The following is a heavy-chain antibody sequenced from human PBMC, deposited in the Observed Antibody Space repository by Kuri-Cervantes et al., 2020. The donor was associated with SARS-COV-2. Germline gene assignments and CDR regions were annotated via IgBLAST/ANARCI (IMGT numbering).Heavy chain of an antibody. CDR3: ARGRGALGYCSSTSCYRGWYFDY. D-gene: IGHD2-2*01. J-gene: IGHJ4*02. CDR2: INHSGST. V-gene: IGHV4-34*01. CDR1: GGSFSGYY. Sequence: GSLRLSCAVCGGSFSGYYWSWIRQPPGKGLEWIGEINHSGSTNYNPSLKSRVTISVDTSKNQFSLKLSSVTAADTAVYYCARGRGALGYCSSTSCYRGWYFDYWGQGTLVTVSS.